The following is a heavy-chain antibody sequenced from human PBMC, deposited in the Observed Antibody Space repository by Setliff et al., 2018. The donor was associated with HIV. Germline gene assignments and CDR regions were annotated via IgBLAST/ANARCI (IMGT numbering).Heavy chain of an antibody. J-gene: IGHJ4*02. V-gene: IGHV3-21*04. D-gene: IGHD3-16*01. CDR1: GFMFSTYS. Sequence: GGSLRLSCAASGFMFSTYSMNWVRQAPGKGLEWVSFISSGSNYIYYADSVRGRFTISRDNAKNSLYLQMNSLRAEDTAVYYCARYGGPVDFGDYWGQGTLVTVSS. CDR3: ARYGGPVDFGDY. CDR2: ISSGSNYI.